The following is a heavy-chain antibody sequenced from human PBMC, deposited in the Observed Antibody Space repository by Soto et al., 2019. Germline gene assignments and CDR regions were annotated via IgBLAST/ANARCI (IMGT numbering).Heavy chain of an antibody. CDR2: IYHSGST. CDR1: GYSISSGYY. D-gene: IGHD3-3*01. CDR3: ATLTTENWFDP. Sequence: SETLSLTCAVSGYSISSGYYWGWIRQPPGKGLEWIGSIYHSGSTYYNPSLKSRVTISVATSKNQFSLKLSSVTAADTAVYYCATLTTENWFDPWCQGTLVT. J-gene: IGHJ5*02. V-gene: IGHV4-38-2*01.